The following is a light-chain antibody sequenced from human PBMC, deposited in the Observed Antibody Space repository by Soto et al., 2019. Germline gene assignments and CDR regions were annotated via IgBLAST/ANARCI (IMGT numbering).Light chain of an antibody. V-gene: IGLV2-14*01. Sequence: QSALTQPASVSGSPGQSITISCTGTSSDVGGYKYVSWYQQRPGKAPQLIIYEVSNRPSGISNRFSGSKSGNTAPLTISGLQAEDEADYYCSSYSSSSTLYVFGSGTKVTVL. CDR1: SSDVGGYKY. J-gene: IGLJ1*01. CDR2: EVS. CDR3: SSYSSSSTLYV.